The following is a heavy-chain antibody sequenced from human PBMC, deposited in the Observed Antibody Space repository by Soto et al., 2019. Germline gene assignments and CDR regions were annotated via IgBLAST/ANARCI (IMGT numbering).Heavy chain of an antibody. D-gene: IGHD2-2*01. V-gene: IGHV3-23*01. J-gene: IGHJ4*02. CDR3: AREADYHGTIGQQLPDC. CDR2: ISGSGGST. Sequence: PGGSLRLSCAASGFTFSSYAMSWVRQAPGKGLEWVSVISGSGGSTYYADPVKGRFTISRDNSKNTLYLQMNSLRVEETAVYHCAREADYHGTIGQQLPDCWGQGIMVTVSS. CDR1: GFTFSSYA.